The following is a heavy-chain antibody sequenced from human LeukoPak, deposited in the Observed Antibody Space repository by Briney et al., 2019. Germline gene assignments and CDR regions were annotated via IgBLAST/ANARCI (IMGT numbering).Heavy chain of an antibody. J-gene: IGHJ4*02. CDR1: GCTFSSCA. D-gene: IGHD3-3*01. CDR3: ASLSADFWSGCYTEYDY. CDR2: INPIFGTA. V-gene: IGHV1-69*13. Sequence: GASVKVSCKASGCTFSSCAISWVRQAPGQGLEWMGGINPIFGTANYAQKFQGRVTITADESTSTAYMELSSLRSEDTAVYYCASLSADFWSGCYTEYDYWGQGTLVTVSS.